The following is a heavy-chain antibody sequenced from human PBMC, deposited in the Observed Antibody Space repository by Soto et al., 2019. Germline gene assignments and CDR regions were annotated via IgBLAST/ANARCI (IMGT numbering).Heavy chain of an antibody. V-gene: IGHV1-18*01. CDR3: ARDPPPPDC. CDR1: GYTFASYA. CDR2: ISAYNGNT. Sequence: QVQLVQSGAEVKKPGASVKVSCKASGYTFASYAISWMRQAPGQGLEWMGWISAYNGNTNYAQKLQGRVTMTTDTSTRPAYTGLRSMRPDDTAVYYWARDPPPPDCCGQGTLVNGSS. J-gene: IGHJ4*02.